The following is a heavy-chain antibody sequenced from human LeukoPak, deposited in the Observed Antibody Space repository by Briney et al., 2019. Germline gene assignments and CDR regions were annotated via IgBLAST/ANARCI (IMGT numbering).Heavy chain of an antibody. CDR1: GYTFTSYG. Sequence: ASVKVSCKASGYTFTSYGISWVRQAPGQGLEWMGWISAYNGNTNYAQKLQGRVTMTTDTSTSTAYMELRSLRSDDTAVYYCARDLSYSYGPSWFDPWGQGTLVTVSS. J-gene: IGHJ5*02. D-gene: IGHD5-18*01. CDR2: ISAYNGNT. CDR3: ARDLSYSYGPSWFDP. V-gene: IGHV1-18*01.